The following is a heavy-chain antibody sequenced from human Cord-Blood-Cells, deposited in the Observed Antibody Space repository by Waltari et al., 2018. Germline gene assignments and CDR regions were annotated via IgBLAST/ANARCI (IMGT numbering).Heavy chain of an antibody. J-gene: IGHJ2*01. D-gene: IGHD3-9*01. CDR1: GGSISSSSYY. CDR3: ARLTRPDYDILTGYWYFDL. V-gene: IGHV4-39*01. CDR2: IYYSGST. Sequence: QLQLQESGPGLVKPSETLSLTRTVSGGSISSSSYYWGWIRQPPGKGLEWIGSIYYSGSTYYNPSLKSRVTISVDTSKNQFSLKLSSVTAADTAVYYCARLTRPDYDILTGYWYFDLWGRGTLVTVSS.